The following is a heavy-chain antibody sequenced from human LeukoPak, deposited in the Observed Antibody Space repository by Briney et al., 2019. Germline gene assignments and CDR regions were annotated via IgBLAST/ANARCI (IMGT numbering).Heavy chain of an antibody. Sequence: AGSLRLTCAASGFTFSDYYMSWIRQAPPKGLEWVSYISSSGSAIYYADSVKGRFTISRDNAKNSLYLQMNSPRAKDTAVYYCARDYSGGFDYWGQGTLVTVSS. J-gene: IGHJ4*02. D-gene: IGHD3-10*01. CDR1: GFTFSDYY. V-gene: IGHV3-11*01. CDR3: ARDYSGGFDY. CDR2: ISSSGSAI.